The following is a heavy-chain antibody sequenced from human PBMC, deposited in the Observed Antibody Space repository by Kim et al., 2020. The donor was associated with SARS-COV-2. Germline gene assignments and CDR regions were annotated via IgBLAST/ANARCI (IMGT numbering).Heavy chain of an antibody. V-gene: IGHV4-59*01. CDR3: ARVAPSIAVAVAFDP. J-gene: IGHJ5*02. CDR2: IDYSGST. CDR1: GGSISSYY. D-gene: IGHD6-19*01. Sequence: SETLSLTCTVSGGSISSYYWSWIRQPPGKGLEWIGYIDYSGSTNYNPSLKSRVTISVDTSKNQFSLKLSSVTAADTAVYYCARVAPSIAVAVAFDPWGQGTLVTVSS.